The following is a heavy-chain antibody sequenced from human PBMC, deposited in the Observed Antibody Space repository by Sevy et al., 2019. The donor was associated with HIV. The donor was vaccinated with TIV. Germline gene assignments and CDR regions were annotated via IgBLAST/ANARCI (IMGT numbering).Heavy chain of an antibody. D-gene: IGHD3-3*01. V-gene: IGHV4-39*01. CDR1: GGSISSSSYY. J-gene: IGHJ4*02. CDR3: AGQGDGTIFGVVIGDVRENFFDY. Sequence: SETLSLTCTVSGGSISSSSYYWGWIRQPPGKGLEWIGSIYYSGSTYYNPSLKSRVTISVDTSKNQFSLKLSSVTAADTAVYYCAGQGDGTIFGVVIGDVRENFFDYWGQGTLVTVSS. CDR2: IYYSGST.